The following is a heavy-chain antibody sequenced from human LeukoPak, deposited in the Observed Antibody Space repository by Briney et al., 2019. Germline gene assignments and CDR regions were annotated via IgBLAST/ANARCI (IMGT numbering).Heavy chain of an antibody. V-gene: IGHV4-59*01. Sequence: SETLSLTCTVSGGSISGYYWSWLRQPPGKGLEWIAYISYRGSTKYNLSLKSRVTISVDTSKNQFSLKLSSVIAADTAVYYCARGFDGVAGWFDPWAREPWSPSPQ. D-gene: IGHD3-9*01. J-gene: IGHJ5*02. CDR2: ISYRGST. CDR1: GGSISGYY. CDR3: ARGFDGVAGWFDP.